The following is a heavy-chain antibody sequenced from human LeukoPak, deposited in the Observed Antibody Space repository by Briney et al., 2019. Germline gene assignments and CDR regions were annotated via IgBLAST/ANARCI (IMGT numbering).Heavy chain of an antibody. CDR3: AREGPGHGYNAVWLDY. CDR1: GFTFSDYY. J-gene: IGHJ4*02. Sequence: GGSLRLSCAASGFTFSDYYMSWIRQAPGKGREWVSYISSSGSTIYYADSVKGRFTISRDNAKNSLYLQMNSLRAEDTAVYYCAREGPGHGYNAVWLDYWGQGTLVTVSS. D-gene: IGHD5-24*01. V-gene: IGHV3-11*01. CDR2: ISSSGSTI.